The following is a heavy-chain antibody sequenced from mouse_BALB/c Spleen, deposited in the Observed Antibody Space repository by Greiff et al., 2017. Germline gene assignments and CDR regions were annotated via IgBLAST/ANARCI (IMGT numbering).Heavy chain of an antibody. Sequence: QVQLQQSGAELVKPGASVKLSCKASGYTFTSYYMYWVKQRPGQGLEWIGEINPSNGGTNFNGKFKSKATLTVDKSSRTAYMQLSSLTSEDSAVYYCTRGGNWDPFDYWGQGTTLTVSS. V-gene: IGHV1S81*02. CDR2: INPSNGGT. CDR3: TRGGNWDPFDY. J-gene: IGHJ2*01. CDR1: GYTFTSYY. D-gene: IGHD4-1*01.